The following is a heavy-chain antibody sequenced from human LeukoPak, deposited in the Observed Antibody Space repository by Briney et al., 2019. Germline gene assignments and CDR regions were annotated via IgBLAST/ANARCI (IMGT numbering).Heavy chain of an antibody. D-gene: IGHD3-22*01. J-gene: IGHJ4*02. CDR3: AREEDYDSSGYYFDY. V-gene: IGHV1-18*01. Sequence: ASVKVSCKASGYTFTSYGISWVRQAPGQGLEWMGWISAYNGNTNYAQKLQGRVTMTTDTSTSTAYMELRSLRSDDTAMYYCAREEDYDSSGYYFDYWGQGTLVTVSS. CDR1: GYTFTSYG. CDR2: ISAYNGNT.